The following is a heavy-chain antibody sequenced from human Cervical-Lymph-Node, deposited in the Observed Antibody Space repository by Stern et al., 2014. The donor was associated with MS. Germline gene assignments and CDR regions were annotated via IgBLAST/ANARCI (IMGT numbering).Heavy chain of an antibody. V-gene: IGHV3-21*01. CDR1: ASTFSAYS. J-gene: IGHJ4*02. CDR3: TTRDNYGDY. D-gene: IGHD3-16*01. Sequence: VHLVESGGGLVKPGGSLRLSCAVSASTFSAYSINWVRHAPAQGLEWVASIRGGTGSTYYADSVKGRFAISRDNDKKSLYLHMTTLRVEDTAIYYCTTRDNYGDYWGQGTLVTVSS. CDR2: IRGGTGST.